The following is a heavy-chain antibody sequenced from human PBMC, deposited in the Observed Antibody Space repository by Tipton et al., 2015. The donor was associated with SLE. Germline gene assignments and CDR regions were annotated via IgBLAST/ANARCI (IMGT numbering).Heavy chain of an antibody. V-gene: IGHV1-69*01. D-gene: IGHD2-8*01. CDR1: GGTFSSYA. CDR3: ARDGCMLSGCYFDY. J-gene: IGHJ4*02. CDR2: IIPIFGTA. Sequence: QSGPEVKKPGSSVKVSCKASGGTFSSYAISWVRQAPGQGLEWMGGIIPIFGTANYAQKFQGRVTITADESTSTAYMELSSLRSEDTAVYYCARDGCMLSGCYFDYWGQGTLVTVSS.